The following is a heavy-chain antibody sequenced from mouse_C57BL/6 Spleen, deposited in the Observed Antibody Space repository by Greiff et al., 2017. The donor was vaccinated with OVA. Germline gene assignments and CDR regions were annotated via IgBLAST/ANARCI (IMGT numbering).Heavy chain of an antibody. CDR2: IYPGDGDT. J-gene: IGHJ2*01. V-gene: IGHV1-80*01. CDR1: GYAFSSYW. CDR3: ARTVYCGSSGGDY. Sequence: QVQLQQSGAELVKPGASVKISCKASGYAFSSYWMNWVQQRPGKGLEWLGQIYPGDGDTNYTGKIKGKATLTADKSSSTAYMQLSSLTSADSAVYFCARTVYCGSSGGDYWGQGTMLTVSS. D-gene: IGHD1-1*01.